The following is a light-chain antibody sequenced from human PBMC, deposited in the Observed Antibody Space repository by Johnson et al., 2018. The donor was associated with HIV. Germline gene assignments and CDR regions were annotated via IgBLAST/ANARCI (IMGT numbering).Light chain of an antibody. Sequence: QSVLTQPPSVSAAPGHKVTISCSGSSSNIGNNYVSWYQQLPGTAPKLLIYDNNKRPSGIPDRFSGSKSGTSATLGITGLQTGDEADYYCATWDSSLSAGVFGTGTKVTVL. CDR2: DNN. J-gene: IGLJ1*01. CDR3: ATWDSSLSAGV. CDR1: SSNIGNNY. V-gene: IGLV1-51*01.